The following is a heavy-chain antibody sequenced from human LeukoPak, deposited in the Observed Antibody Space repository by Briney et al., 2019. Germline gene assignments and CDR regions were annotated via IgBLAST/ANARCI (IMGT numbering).Heavy chain of an antibody. V-gene: IGHV4-39*01. CDR3: ARRSHCMGGSCPPV. J-gene: IGHJ6*02. D-gene: IGHD2-15*01. Sequence: PSETLSLTCTVSGDSVSSSYYYWVWIRQPPGKGLEWIGSIYYGGSTYSNPSLKSRVTISSDTSKNQFSLKLYSVTATGTAVYYCARRSHCMGGSCPPVWGQGTTVTVSS. CDR1: GDSVSSSYYY. CDR2: IYYGGST.